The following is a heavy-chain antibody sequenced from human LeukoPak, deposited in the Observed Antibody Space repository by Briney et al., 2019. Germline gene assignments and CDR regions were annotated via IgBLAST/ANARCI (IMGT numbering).Heavy chain of an antibody. J-gene: IGHJ4*02. Sequence: GGSLSLSCAASGFSFSSHWMHWVRQAPGKGLVWVSRINSDGSITSNADSVKGRFTISRDNAKNTLFLQMNSLRAEDTAVYYCVRDLWNYYDRSGYYYEDYWGQGTLVTVSS. CDR3: VRDLWNYYDRSGYYYEDY. D-gene: IGHD3-22*01. V-gene: IGHV3-74*01. CDR1: GFSFSSHW. CDR2: INSDGSIT.